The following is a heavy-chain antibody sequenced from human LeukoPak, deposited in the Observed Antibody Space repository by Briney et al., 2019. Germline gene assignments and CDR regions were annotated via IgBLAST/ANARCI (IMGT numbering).Heavy chain of an antibody. CDR3: ARDGTIFGVVKGNWFDP. CDR2: INHSGST. V-gene: IGHV4-34*01. J-gene: IGHJ5*02. Sequence: SETLSLTCAVYGGSFSGYYWSWIRQPPGKGLEWIGEINHSGSTNYNPSLKSRVTISVDTSKNQFTLKLSPVTAADTAVYYCARDGTIFGVVKGNWFDPWGQGTLVTVSS. CDR1: GGSFSGYY. D-gene: IGHD3-3*01.